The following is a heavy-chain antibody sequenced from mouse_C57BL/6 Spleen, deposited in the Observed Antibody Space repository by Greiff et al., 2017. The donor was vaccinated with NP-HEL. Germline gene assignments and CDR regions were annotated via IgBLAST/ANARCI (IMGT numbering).Heavy chain of an antibody. Sequence: VQLQQPGAELVMPGASVKLSCKASGYTFTSYWMHWVKQRPGQGLEWIGEIDPSDSYTNYNQKFKGKSTLTVDKSSSTAYMQLSSLTSEDSAGYYCARWGYFDVWGTGTTVTVSS. J-gene: IGHJ1*03. V-gene: IGHV1-69*01. CDR3: ARWGYFDV. CDR2: IDPSDSYT. CDR1: GYTFTSYW.